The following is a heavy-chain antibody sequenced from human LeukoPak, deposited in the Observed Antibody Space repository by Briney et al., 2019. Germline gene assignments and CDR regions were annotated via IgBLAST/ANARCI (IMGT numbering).Heavy chain of an antibody. V-gene: IGHV3-7*01. CDR1: GFTFSSYW. CDR3: ARDRRRYDILTGRKPYYMDV. J-gene: IGHJ6*03. CDR2: IKQDGSEE. D-gene: IGHD3-9*01. Sequence: GGSLRLSCAASGFTFSSYWMSWVRQAPGKGLEWVANIKQDGSEEYYVDSVKGRFTISRDNAKNSLYLQMNSLRAEDTAVYYCARDRRRYDILTGRKPYYMDVWGKGTTVTISS.